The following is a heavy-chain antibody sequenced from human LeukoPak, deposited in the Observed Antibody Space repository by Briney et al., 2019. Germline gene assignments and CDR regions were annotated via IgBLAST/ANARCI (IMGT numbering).Heavy chain of an antibody. CDR2: IYYSGST. D-gene: IGHD3-10*01. Sequence: SETLSFTCTVSGGSISSGGYYWSWIRQHPGKGLEWIGYIYYSGSTYYNPPLKSRVTISVDTSKNQFSLKLSSVTAADTAVYYCAGTSYGSGSFDYWGQGTLVTVSS. CDR3: AGTSYGSGSFDY. CDR1: GGSISSGGYY. J-gene: IGHJ4*02. V-gene: IGHV4-31*03.